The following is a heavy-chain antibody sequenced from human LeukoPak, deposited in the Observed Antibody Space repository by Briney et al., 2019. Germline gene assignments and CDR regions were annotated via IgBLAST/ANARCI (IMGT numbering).Heavy chain of an antibody. Sequence: ASVKVSCKASGYTFTGYYIHWVRQAPGQGLEWMGWINPNSGGTNSAQKFQGRVTMTRDTSISTAYMELSRLRSDDTAMYYCARVMVRGINVPGFWGQGTLVTVSS. V-gene: IGHV1-2*02. CDR2: INPNSGGT. CDR1: GYTFTGYY. D-gene: IGHD3-10*01. CDR3: ARVMVRGINVPGF. J-gene: IGHJ4*02.